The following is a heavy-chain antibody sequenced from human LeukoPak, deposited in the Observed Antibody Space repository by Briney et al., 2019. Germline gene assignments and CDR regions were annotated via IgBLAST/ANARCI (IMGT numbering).Heavy chain of an antibody. J-gene: IGHJ4*02. V-gene: IGHV1-69*13. CDR2: IIPILGTA. CDR3: ARVWRTSPYYFDY. D-gene: IGHD1-1*01. Sequence: SVKVSCKASGGTFSSYAISWVRQAPGQGLEWMGGIIPILGTANYAQKLQGRVTITADESTSTAYMELRSLRSDDTAVYYCARVWRTSPYYFDYWGQGTLVTVSS. CDR1: GGTFSSYA.